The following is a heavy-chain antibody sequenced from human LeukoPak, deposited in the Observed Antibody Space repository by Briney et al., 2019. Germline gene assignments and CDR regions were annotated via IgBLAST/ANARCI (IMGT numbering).Heavy chain of an antibody. Sequence: KPSETLSLTCAVYGGSFSGYYWSWIRQPPGKGLEWIGEINHSESTNYNPSLKSRVTISVDTSKNQFSLKLSSVTAADTAVYYCARDSIGSGNDPEDHYYYYMDVWGKGTTVTVSS. J-gene: IGHJ6*03. D-gene: IGHD5-12*01. CDR3: ARDSIGSGNDPEDHYYYYMDV. CDR2: INHSEST. V-gene: IGHV4-34*01. CDR1: GGSFSGYY.